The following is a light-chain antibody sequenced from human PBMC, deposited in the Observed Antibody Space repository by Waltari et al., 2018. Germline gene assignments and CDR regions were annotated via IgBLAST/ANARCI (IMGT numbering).Light chain of an antibody. Sequence: EIVLKQSPGTLSLSPGERATLSCRASQSVSSNYLAWYQQKPGQAPRLLIYGASNRATGIPDRFSGSGSGTDFTLTISRLEPEDFAVYYCHQCGNSPYTFGQGTKLEI. V-gene: IGKV3-20*01. CDR1: QSVSSNY. J-gene: IGKJ2*01. CDR2: GAS. CDR3: HQCGNSPYT.